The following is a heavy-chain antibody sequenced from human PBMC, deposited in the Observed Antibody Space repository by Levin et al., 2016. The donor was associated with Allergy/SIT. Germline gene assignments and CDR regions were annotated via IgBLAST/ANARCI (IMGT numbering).Heavy chain of an antibody. V-gene: IGHV1-46*01. CDR1: GYTFTSYY. CDR2: IDPSSGST. D-gene: IGHD2-2*01. CDR3: ARVGGCSYGGWLDP. Sequence: ASVKVSCKASGYTFTSYYLHWVRHAPGQGLEWMGMIDPSSGSTTYAQKFQGRVTMTRDTSTSTVYMELNSLRSEDAAVYYCARVGGCSYGGWLDPWGQGTLVIVSS. J-gene: IGHJ5*02.